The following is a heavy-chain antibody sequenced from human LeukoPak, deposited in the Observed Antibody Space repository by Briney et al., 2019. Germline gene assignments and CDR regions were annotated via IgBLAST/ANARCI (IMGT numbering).Heavy chain of an antibody. CDR3: ARDKPRITMVRGVINPIDY. CDR2: ISSSSSTI. D-gene: IGHD3-10*01. V-gene: IGHV3-48*01. CDR1: GFTFSSYS. Sequence: GGSLRLSCAASGFTFSSYSMHWVRQAPGKGLEWVSYISSSSSTIYYADSVKGRFTISRDNAKNSLYLQMNSLRAEDTAVYYCARDKPRITMVRGVINPIDYWGQGTLVTVSS. J-gene: IGHJ4*02.